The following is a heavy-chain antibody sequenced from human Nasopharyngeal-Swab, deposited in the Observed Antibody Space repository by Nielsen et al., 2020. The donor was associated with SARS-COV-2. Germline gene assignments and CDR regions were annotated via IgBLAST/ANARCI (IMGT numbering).Heavy chain of an antibody. CDR3: ARDVGFGELLSPYYFDY. J-gene: IGHJ4*02. V-gene: IGHV1-69*04. D-gene: IGHD3-10*01. CDR2: IIPILGIA. Sequence: SVKVSCKASGGTFGSYAIGWVRQAPGQGLEWMGRIIPILGIANYAQKFQGRVTITADKSTSTAYMELSSLRSEDTAVYYCARDVGFGELLSPYYFDYWGQGTLVTVSS. CDR1: GGTFGSYA.